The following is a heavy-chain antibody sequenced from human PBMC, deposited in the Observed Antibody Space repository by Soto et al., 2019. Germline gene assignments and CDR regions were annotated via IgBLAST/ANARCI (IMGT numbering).Heavy chain of an antibody. Sequence: GGSLRLSCAASGFTFSGSAMHWVRQASGKGLEWVGRIRSKANSYATAYAASVKGRFTISRDDSKNTAYLQMNSLKTEDTGVYYCTRSEGFDYWGQGTLVTVSS. J-gene: IGHJ4*02. V-gene: IGHV3-73*01. CDR1: GFTFSGSA. CDR2: IRSKANSYAT. CDR3: TRSEGFDY.